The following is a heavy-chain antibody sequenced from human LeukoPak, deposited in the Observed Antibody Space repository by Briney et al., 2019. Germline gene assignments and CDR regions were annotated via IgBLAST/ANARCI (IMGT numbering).Heavy chain of an antibody. CDR2: ISLGNT. CDR3: ARDKRHSYVKYFDP. CDR1: GDTLSTYY. Sequence: SETLSLTCSLSGDTLSTYYWNWMRQTPGRGLEWIGHISLGNTEYNPSLKSRVTISVDTSKNEFYLRLTSVTAADTALYFCARDKRHSYVKYFDPWSRGTLVSVSS. J-gene: IGHJ4*02. D-gene: IGHD3-16*01. V-gene: IGHV4-59*12.